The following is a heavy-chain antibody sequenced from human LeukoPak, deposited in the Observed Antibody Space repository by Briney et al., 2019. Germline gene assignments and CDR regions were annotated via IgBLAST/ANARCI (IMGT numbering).Heavy chain of an antibody. CDR1: GGSISSFY. CDR2: VYYSGST. J-gene: IGHJ4*02. V-gene: IGHV4-59*01. Sequence: SETLSLTCTVSGGSISSFYWSWIRQPPGKGLEWIGYVYYSGSTEYNPSLRSRVTISLEMSKHQFSLNLTSVTAADTAVYYCASNTGTVFDYWGQGALVTVSS. CDR3: ASNTGTVFDY. D-gene: IGHD7-27*01.